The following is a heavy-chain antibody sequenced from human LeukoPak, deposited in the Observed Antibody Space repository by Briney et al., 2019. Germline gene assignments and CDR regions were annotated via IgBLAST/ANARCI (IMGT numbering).Heavy chain of an antibody. CDR3: ATGERMVRGNGVDY. CDR2: IYSGGST. J-gene: IGHJ4*02. Sequence: GGSLRLSCPASGFTVRNNYMSWVRQAPGKGLEWVSVIYSGGSTYYSESVKGRFTISRDNSNHTLYIQMNSLRAEVTAVYFCATGERMVRGNGVDYWGQGTLVTVSS. V-gene: IGHV3-66*01. D-gene: IGHD3-10*01. CDR1: GFTVRNNY.